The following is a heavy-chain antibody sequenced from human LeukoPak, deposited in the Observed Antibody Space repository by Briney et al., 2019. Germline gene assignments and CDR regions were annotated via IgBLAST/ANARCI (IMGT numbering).Heavy chain of an antibody. CDR2: VNCGDGYT. V-gene: IGHV1-46*01. J-gene: IGHJ4*02. Sequence: GASVKVSCKTSGYTFTSSHAHWVRQAPGQGLVWMGLVNCGDGYTNYAQKFQGRVSVTADTSTSTLYMDLTSLTTEDTAIYYCARDRGGSYSIDYWGQGTLVTVSS. D-gene: IGHD1-26*01. CDR1: GYTFTSSH. CDR3: ARDRGGSYSIDY.